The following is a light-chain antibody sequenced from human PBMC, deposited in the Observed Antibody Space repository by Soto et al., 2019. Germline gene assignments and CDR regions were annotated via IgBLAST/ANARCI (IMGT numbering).Light chain of an antibody. J-gene: IGKJ5*01. Sequence: EIQLTQFQFTLSVSPGDRATLSWGASQSVSSSYLAWYRQNTGQAPRLLVYGASSRATGISDRFSGSGSGTDFTLTISRLEPEDFAVYYGQHYVSPPITFGQGTRLEIK. CDR1: QSVSSSY. V-gene: IGKV3-20*01. CDR2: GAS. CDR3: QHYVSPPIT.